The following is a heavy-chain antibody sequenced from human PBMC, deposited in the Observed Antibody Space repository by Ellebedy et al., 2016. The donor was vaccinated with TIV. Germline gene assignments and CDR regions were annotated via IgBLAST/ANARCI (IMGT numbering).Heavy chain of an antibody. Sequence: GGSLRLSXAASGFTFRNYWMNWVRQAPGKGLEWVANIKQDGSEKKYVDSVKGRFTISRDNAKNSLYLQMNSPRAEDTAVYYCARTTMLRGVIISPIILFDYWGQGTLVTVSS. J-gene: IGHJ4*02. V-gene: IGHV3-7*01. CDR3: ARTTMLRGVIISPIILFDY. CDR2: IKQDGSEK. D-gene: IGHD3-10*01. CDR1: GFTFRNYW.